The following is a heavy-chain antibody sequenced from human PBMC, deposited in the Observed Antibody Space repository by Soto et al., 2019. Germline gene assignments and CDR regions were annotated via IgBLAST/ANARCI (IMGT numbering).Heavy chain of an antibody. CDR3: ARAEYWGQNYYYYMDV. CDR1: GCSISSYF. D-gene: IGHD2-15*01. CDR2: ISYSGST. Sequence: PSETLSLTCPVSGCSISSYFWTWIRLPPGKGLEWIGYISYSGSTNYNPSLKSRVTISTHTSKNQFSLKLSSVTAADTAVYYCARAEYWGQNYYYYMDVWGKGNTVTVSS. J-gene: IGHJ6*03. V-gene: IGHV4-59*01.